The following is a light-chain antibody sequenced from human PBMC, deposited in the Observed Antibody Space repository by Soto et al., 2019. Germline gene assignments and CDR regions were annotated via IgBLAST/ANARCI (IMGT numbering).Light chain of an antibody. CDR3: QQFHSSPWT. CDR2: GAS. Sequence: DIQMPQYPSSLSASVGERVTITCRASRTINSYLNWYQEKAGKAPKLLIYGASNLESGVPSRFSGSGSGTDFTLTISSLQPEDFATYYCQQFHSSPWTFGQGTKVDNK. V-gene: IGKV1-39*01. CDR1: RTINSY. J-gene: IGKJ1*01.